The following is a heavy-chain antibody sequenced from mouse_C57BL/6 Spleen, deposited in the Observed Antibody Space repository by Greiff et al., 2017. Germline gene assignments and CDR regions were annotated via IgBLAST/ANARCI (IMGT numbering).Heavy chain of an antibody. V-gene: IGHV5-16*01. Sequence: EVKLVESEGGLVQPGSSMKLSCTASGFTFSDYYMAWVRQVPEKGLEWVANINYDGSSTYYLDSLKSRFIISRDNAKNILYLQMSSLKSEDTATYYCARDGTVVAYWYFDVWGTGTTVTVSS. J-gene: IGHJ1*03. CDR3: ARDGTVVAYWYFDV. CDR2: INYDGSST. D-gene: IGHD1-1*01. CDR1: GFTFSDYY.